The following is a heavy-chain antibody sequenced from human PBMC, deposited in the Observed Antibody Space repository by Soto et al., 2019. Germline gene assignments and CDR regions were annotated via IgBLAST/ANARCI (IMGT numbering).Heavy chain of an antibody. J-gene: IGHJ5*02. D-gene: IGHD2-21*02. V-gene: IGHV3-74*01. Sequence: QAGWSLRLSCASSVFNFINHWMHWVRQRPGEGLVWVSRITSDGKSKAYAESVKGRFAISRDNAKNTLYLQMNGLTAEDTAVYYCARESGDWPLNWFDPWGLGTLVTVSS. CDR1: VFNFINHW. CDR2: ITSDGKSK. CDR3: ARESGDWPLNWFDP.